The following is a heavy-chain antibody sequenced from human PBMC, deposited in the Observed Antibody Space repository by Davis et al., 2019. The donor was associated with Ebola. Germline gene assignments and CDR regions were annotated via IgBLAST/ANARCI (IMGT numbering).Heavy chain of an antibody. D-gene: IGHD2-2*01. CDR2: IDPSDSYT. CDR1: GYNFTSYW. V-gene: IGHV5-10-1*01. Sequence: GESLKISCKGSGYNFTSYWISWVRQMPGKGLEWMGRIDPSDSYTNYSPSFQGHVTISADKSISTAYLQWSSLRASDTAMYYCARHKYCSRTICRHMDVWGKGTTVTVSS. J-gene: IGHJ6*03. CDR3: ARHKYCSRTICRHMDV.